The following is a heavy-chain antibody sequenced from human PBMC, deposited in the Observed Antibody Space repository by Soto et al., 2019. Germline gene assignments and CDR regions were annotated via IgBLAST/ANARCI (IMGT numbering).Heavy chain of an antibody. J-gene: IGHJ6*03. CDR1: GYTFTSYD. CDR3: ARVVGEYQLLTYDRKSDYYYYMDV. V-gene: IGHV1-8*01. Sequence: GASVKVSCKASGYTFTSYDINWVRQATGQGREWMGWMNPNSGNTGYAQKFQGRVTMTRNTSISTAYMELSSLRSEDTAVYYCARVVGEYQLLTYDRKSDYYYYMDVWGKGTTVTVSS. CDR2: MNPNSGNT. D-gene: IGHD2-2*01.